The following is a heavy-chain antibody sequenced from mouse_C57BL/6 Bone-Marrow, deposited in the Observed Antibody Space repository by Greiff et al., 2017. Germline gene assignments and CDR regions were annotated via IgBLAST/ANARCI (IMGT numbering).Heavy chain of an antibody. CDR1: GFTFSNYW. CDR2: IRLKSDNYAT. Sequence: EVKLEESGGGLVQPGGSMKLSCVASGFTFSNYWMNWVRQSPEKGLEWVAQIRLKSDNYATHYAESVKGRFTISRDDSKSSVYLQMNNLRAEDTGIYYCTGRGLLPFAYWGQGTLVTVSA. J-gene: IGHJ3*01. D-gene: IGHD2-3*01. V-gene: IGHV6-3*01. CDR3: TGRGLLPFAY.